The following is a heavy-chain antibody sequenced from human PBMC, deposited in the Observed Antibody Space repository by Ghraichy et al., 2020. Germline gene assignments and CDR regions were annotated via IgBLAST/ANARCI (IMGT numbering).Heavy chain of an antibody. CDR1: GDSISSHY. V-gene: IGHV4-59*11. CDR3: ARNFKTSPYSSGWSFDS. CDR2: IYYSGGT. J-gene: IGHJ4*02. Sequence: SETLSLTCTVSGDSISSHYWSWIRQPPGKGLEWIGYIYYSGGTKYNPSLKSRATVSLDTSKNQFSLKLSSVNAADTAVYYCARNFKTSPYSSGWSFDSWGQGTRVTVAS. D-gene: IGHD6-19*01.